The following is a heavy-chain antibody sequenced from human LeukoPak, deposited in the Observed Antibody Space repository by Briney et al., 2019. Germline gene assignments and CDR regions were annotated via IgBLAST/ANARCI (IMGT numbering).Heavy chain of an antibody. V-gene: IGHV1-46*01. CDR3: ARGTKWLQDY. Sequence: GASVKVSCKASGYTFTSYYIHWVRQAPGQGLEWMGRINPSGGSTTYAQNFQGRVSMTRDTSTSTVYMELRSLRSEDTAVYYCARGTKWLQDYWGQGTLVTVSS. J-gene: IGHJ4*02. D-gene: IGHD5-24*01. CDR2: INPSGGST. CDR1: GYTFTSYY.